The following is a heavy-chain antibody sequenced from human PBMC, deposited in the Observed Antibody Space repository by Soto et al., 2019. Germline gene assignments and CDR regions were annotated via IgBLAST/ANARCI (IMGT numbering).Heavy chain of an antibody. CDR1: GFTFSSYG. Sequence: GGFLRLSCAASGFTFSSYGMHWVRQAPGKGLEWVAVIWYDGSNKYYADSVKGRFTISRDNSKNTLYLQMNSLRAEDTAVYYCARVADTIFGVVIPWFDPWGQGTLVTVSS. J-gene: IGHJ5*02. D-gene: IGHD3-3*01. CDR3: ARVADTIFGVVIPWFDP. CDR2: IWYDGSNK. V-gene: IGHV3-33*01.